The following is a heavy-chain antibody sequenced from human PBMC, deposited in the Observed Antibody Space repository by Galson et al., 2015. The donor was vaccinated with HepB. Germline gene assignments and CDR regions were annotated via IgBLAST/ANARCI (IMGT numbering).Heavy chain of an antibody. CDR1: GGSISSGGYS. CDR2: IYHSGST. D-gene: IGHD3-10*01. V-gene: IGHV4-30-2*01. J-gene: IGHJ6*03. CDR3: ANSRPFSYGSGSYPPGAFYYYYMDV. Sequence: LSLTCAVSGGSISSGGYSWSWIRQPPGKGLEWIGYIYHSGSTYYNPSLKSRVTISVDRSKNQLSLKLSSVTAEDTAVYYCANSRPFSYGSGSYPPGAFYYYYMDVWGKGTTVTVSS.